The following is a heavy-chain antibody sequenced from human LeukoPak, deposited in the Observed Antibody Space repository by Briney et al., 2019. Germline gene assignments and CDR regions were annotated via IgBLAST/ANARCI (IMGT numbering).Heavy chain of an antibody. V-gene: IGHV4-34*01. CDR3: ARRQSDPYYYDSSALVGAFDI. CDR2: INHSGST. Sequence: PSETLSLTCAVYGGSFSGYYWSWIRQPPGKGLEWIGEINHSGSTYYNPSLKSRVTISVDTSKNQFSLKLSSVTAADTAVYYCARRQSDPYYYDSSALVGAFDIWGQGTMVTVSS. D-gene: IGHD3-22*01. J-gene: IGHJ3*02. CDR1: GGSFSGYY.